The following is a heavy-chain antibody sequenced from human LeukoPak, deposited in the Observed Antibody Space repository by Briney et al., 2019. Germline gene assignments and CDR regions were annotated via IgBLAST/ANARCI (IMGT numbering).Heavy chain of an antibody. CDR3: ARHVQDLGIKV. CDR1: GASISSSDSY. Sequence: SETLSLTCTVSGASISSSDSYWGWLRQPPGKGLEWIGSIYRRGSTSYNPSLKSRVTVSEDMSKNHFSLRLSSVTAADTAVYYCARHVQDLGIKVWGQGTTVTVSS. J-gene: IGHJ6*02. CDR2: IYRRGST. V-gene: IGHV4-39*01.